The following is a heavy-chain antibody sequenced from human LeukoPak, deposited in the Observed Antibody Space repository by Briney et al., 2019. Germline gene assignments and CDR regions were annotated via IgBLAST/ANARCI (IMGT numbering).Heavy chain of an antibody. Sequence: GGSLRLSCVASGFTFTSHWMNWVRQAPGKGLEWVANIKQDGGEQYYGDSVKGRFTISRDNSKNTLYLQMNSLRAEDTAVYYCAKGWEMSYYYGSGSYLYYFDYWGQGTLVTVSS. CDR3: AKGWEMSYYYGSGSYLYYFDY. CDR2: IKQDGGEQ. CDR1: GFTFTSHW. J-gene: IGHJ4*02. V-gene: IGHV3-7*01. D-gene: IGHD3-10*01.